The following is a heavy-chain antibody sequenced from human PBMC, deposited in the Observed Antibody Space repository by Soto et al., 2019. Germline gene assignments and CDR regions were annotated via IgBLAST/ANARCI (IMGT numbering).Heavy chain of an antibody. D-gene: IGHD1-20*01. CDR3: ARRRYNWNDYYYYYMDV. CDR1: GYTFTSYG. CDR2: ISAYNGNT. J-gene: IGHJ6*03. V-gene: IGHV1-18*01. Sequence: GASVKVSCKASGYTFTSYGISWVRQAPGQGLEWMGWISAYNGNTNYAQKLQGRVTMTTDTSTSTAYMELRSLRSDDTAVYYCARRRYNWNDYYYYYMDVWGKGTTVTVSS.